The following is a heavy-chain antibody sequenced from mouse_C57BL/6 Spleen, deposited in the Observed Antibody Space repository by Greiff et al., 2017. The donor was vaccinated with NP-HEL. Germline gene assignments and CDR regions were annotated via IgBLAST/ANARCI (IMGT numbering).Heavy chain of an antibody. V-gene: IGHV1-64*01. CDR3: ATHYYGSSHWYFDV. D-gene: IGHD1-1*01. CDR1: GYTFTSYW. J-gene: IGHJ1*03. CDR2: IHPNSGST. Sequence: VQLQQSGAELVKPGASVKLSCKASGYTFTSYWMHWVKQRPGQGLEWIGMIHPNSGSTNYNEKFKSKATLTVDKSSSTAYMQLSSLPSEDSAVYYCATHYYGSSHWYFDVWGTGTTVTVSS.